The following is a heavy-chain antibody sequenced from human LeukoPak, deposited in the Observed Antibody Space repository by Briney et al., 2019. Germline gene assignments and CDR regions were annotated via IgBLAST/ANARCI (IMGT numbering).Heavy chain of an antibody. Sequence: PGGSLRLSCTTSGFTFGDFAMNWVRQAPGKGLEWVGFIKTQVYGGTTEYGAPVKGRFTISRDDSRAIAYLQMNSLKTEDTAVYFCTRDHRDDWNPGYYFDYWGQGALVTVSS. CDR1: GFTFGDFA. CDR3: TRDHRDDWNPGYYFDY. J-gene: IGHJ4*02. V-gene: IGHV3-49*04. D-gene: IGHD1-1*01. CDR2: IKTQVYGGTT.